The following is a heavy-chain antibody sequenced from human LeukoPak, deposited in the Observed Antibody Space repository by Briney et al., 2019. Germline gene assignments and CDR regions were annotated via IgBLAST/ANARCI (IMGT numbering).Heavy chain of an antibody. D-gene: IGHD5-18*01. CDR1: GYTFNAYY. J-gene: IGHJ3*02. V-gene: IGHV1-2*02. Sequence: ASVKVSCKAPGYTFNAYYIHWVRQAPGQGLEWMGWINPNSGGASYAQKFQGRVTMTRDTSISIAYMELSRLGSDDTAVYFCARAGGGYSSGWGAFDIWGQGTVVTVSS. CDR2: INPNSGGA. CDR3: ARAGGGYSSGWGAFDI.